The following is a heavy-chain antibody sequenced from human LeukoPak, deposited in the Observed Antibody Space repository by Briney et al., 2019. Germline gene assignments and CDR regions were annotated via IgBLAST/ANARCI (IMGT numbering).Heavy chain of an antibody. V-gene: IGHV3-7*01. D-gene: IGHD6-19*01. J-gene: IGHJ4*02. CDR1: GFTFRSYW. CDR2: IKQDGSEK. CDR3: ARDAIAVAGLSDY. Sequence: GGSLRLSCAASGFTFRSYWMSWVRQAPGKGLEWVANIKQDGSEKYYVDSVKGRFTISRDNAKNSLYLQMNSLRAEDTAVYYCARDAIAVAGLSDYWGQGTLVTVSS.